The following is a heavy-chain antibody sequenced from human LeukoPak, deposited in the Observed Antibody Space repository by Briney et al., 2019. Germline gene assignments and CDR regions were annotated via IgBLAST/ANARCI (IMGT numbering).Heavy chain of an antibody. CDR3: AMDLTGPVDY. Sequence: GGSLRLSCAASGFTFSSYGMHWVRQAPGKGLEWVAVISYDGSYEYYADSVKGRFTVSRDNSKNTLYLQMNSLRVEDTAVYYCAMDLTGPVDYWGQGTLVSVSS. CDR2: ISYDGSYE. D-gene: IGHD3-9*01. J-gene: IGHJ4*02. V-gene: IGHV3-30*03. CDR1: GFTFSSYG.